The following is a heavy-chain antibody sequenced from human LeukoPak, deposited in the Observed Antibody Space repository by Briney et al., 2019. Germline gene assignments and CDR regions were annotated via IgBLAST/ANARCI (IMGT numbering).Heavy chain of an antibody. D-gene: IGHD3-22*01. V-gene: IGHV3-74*01. CDR2: INSDGSTT. CDR1: GFTFSNYW. CDR3: ARDKGFGYGSSGVLDY. Sequence: GGSLRLSCAASGFTFSNYWMHWVRQAPGKGLVWVSRINSDGSTTSYADSVKGRFTISRDNAKNTLYLQMNSLRPEDTAVYYCARDKGFGYGSSGVLDYWGQGTLVTVSS. J-gene: IGHJ4*02.